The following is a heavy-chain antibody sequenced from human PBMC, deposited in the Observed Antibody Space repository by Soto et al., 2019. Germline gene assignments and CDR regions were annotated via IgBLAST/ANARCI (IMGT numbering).Heavy chain of an antibody. CDR3: AGGRPYDSSGYYYHYYFDN. V-gene: IGHV4-38-2*01. D-gene: IGHD3-22*01. CDR2: IYHSGST. Sequence: SETLSLTCAVSGYSISSDYYWGWIRQPPGQGLEWIGSIYHSGSTYYNPSLKSRVAKSVDTSKNQFSLKLSSVTAADTAVYYCAGGRPYDSSGYYYHYYFDNWGQGTLVTVSS. J-gene: IGHJ4*02. CDR1: GYSISSDYY.